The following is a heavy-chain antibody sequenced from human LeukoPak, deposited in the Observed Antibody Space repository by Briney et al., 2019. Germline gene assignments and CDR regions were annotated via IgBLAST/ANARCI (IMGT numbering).Heavy chain of an antibody. V-gene: IGHV3-21*01. CDR1: GFTFSSYS. D-gene: IGHD2-8*02. Sequence: PGGCLRLSCAASGFTFSSYSMNWVRQAPGKGLEWVSSISSSSSYIYYADSVKGRFTISRDNAKNSLYPQMNSLRAEDTAVYYCARSLPWSSTGFDPWGQGTLVTVSS. CDR2: ISSSSSYI. J-gene: IGHJ5*02. CDR3: ARSLPWSSTGFDP.